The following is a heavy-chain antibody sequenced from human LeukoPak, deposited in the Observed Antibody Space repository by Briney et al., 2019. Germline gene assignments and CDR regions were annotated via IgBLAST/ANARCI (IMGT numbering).Heavy chain of an antibody. CDR2: ISSSSSYI. J-gene: IGHJ4*02. CDR1: GFTFGDFG. Sequence: GGSLRLSCAASGFTFGDFGMHWVRQAPGKGLEWVSSISSSSSYIYYADSVKGRFTISRDNAKNSLYLQMNSLRAEDTAVYYCARDLGGAIGGSGSYEFDYWGQGTLVTVSS. CDR3: ARDLGGAIGGSGSYEFDY. V-gene: IGHV3-21*01. D-gene: IGHD3-10*01.